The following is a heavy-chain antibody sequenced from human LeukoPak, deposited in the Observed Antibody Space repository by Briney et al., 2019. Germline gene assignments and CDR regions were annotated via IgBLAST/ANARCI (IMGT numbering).Heavy chain of an antibody. V-gene: IGHV4-4*02. J-gene: IGHJ4*02. CDR2: IYHSGST. CDR3: AIIKDYYDSSGYAC. CDR1: GGSISSSNW. D-gene: IGHD3-22*01. Sequence: SGTLSLTCAVSGGSISSSNWWSWVRQPPGKGLEWIGEIYHSGSTNYNPSLKSRVTISVDKSKNQFSLKLSFVTAADTAVYYCAIIKDYYDSSGYACWGQGTLVTVSS.